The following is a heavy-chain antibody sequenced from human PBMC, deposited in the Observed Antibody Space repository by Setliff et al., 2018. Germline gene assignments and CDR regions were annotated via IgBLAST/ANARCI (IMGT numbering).Heavy chain of an antibody. CDR1: GFTFDRYA. V-gene: IGHV3-23*01. J-gene: IGHJ4*02. CDR2: ISSGGDVT. D-gene: IGHD4-4*01. Sequence: GGSLRLSCAASGFTFDRYAMSWVRQAPGKGLEWVSTISSGGDVTNYAESVKGRFTISRDDSKNTLCLQMNSLRAEDTAVYYCAKGGRLHKTDYWGQGTLVTVS. CDR3: AKGGRLHKTDY.